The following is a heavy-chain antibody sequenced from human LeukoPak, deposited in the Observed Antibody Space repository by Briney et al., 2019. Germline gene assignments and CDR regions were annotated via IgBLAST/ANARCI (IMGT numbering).Heavy chain of an antibody. CDR3: ARDLTSPSIGAALYLIDY. CDR1: GFTFSSYA. Sequence: GRSLRLSCAASGFTFSSYAMHWVRQAPGKGLEWVAVISYDGSNKYYADSVKGRFTISRDNSKNTLYLQMNSLRAEDTAVYYCARDLTSPSIGAALYLIDYWGQGTLVTVSS. D-gene: IGHD1-26*01. J-gene: IGHJ4*02. CDR2: ISYDGSNK. V-gene: IGHV3-30*04.